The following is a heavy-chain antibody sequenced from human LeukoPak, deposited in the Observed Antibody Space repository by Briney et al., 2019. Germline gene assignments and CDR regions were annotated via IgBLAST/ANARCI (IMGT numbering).Heavy chain of an antibody. CDR2: ISGSSDDT. Sequence: GGSLRLSCAASGFAFSSYAMSWVRQAPGKGLEWVSAISGSSDDTFYADSVKGRFTISRDNSKNTLFLQMNSLRAEDTAVYYCAKDPGEGYYDSSGYSDYFDYWGQGTLVTVSS. CDR1: GFAFSSYA. D-gene: IGHD3-22*01. J-gene: IGHJ4*02. CDR3: AKDPGEGYYDSSGYSDYFDY. V-gene: IGHV3-23*01.